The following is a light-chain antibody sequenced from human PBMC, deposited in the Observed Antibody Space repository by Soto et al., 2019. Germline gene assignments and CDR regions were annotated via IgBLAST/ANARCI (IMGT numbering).Light chain of an antibody. CDR2: GNR. Sequence: QSVLTQPPSVSGAPGQSDTLSCTGNSSNLGAGYDVHWYQQLPGAAPKLVIFGNRNRPSGVPERFSGSKSGTSASLAITGLQAEDEADYYCQVYDYSLTASVSGGGTQLTVL. CDR1: SSNLGAGYD. J-gene: IGLJ3*02. V-gene: IGLV1-40*01. CDR3: QVYDYSLTASV.